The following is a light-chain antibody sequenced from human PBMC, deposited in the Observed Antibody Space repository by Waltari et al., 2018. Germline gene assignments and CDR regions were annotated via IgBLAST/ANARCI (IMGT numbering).Light chain of an antibody. J-gene: IGKJ5*01. CDR1: QSVSSSY. V-gene: IGKV3-20*01. Sequence: EIVLTQSPGTLSLSPGERATLSYRASQSVSSSYLAWYQQKPGQAPRLFIYDAPNRATGISYRFSGSGSGTDFTLTIRRLEPEDFALYYCQQYGSHSSGTFGQGTRLEIK. CDR2: DAP. CDR3: QQYGSHSSGT.